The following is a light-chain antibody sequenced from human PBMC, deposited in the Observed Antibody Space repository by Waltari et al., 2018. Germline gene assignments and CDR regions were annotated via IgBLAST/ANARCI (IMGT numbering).Light chain of an antibody. V-gene: IGLV2-8*01. CDR3: NSYAGSNSVL. Sequence: QSALTQPPSASGSPGQSVTISCTGTRSDVGGYNCVSWYQQHPGKAPKLMIYDVSKRPSGVPDLFSGSKSGNTAYLTFSGLQAEDEADYYCNSYAGSNSVLFGAGTKLTVL. CDR2: DVS. CDR1: RSDVGGYNC. J-gene: IGLJ2*01.